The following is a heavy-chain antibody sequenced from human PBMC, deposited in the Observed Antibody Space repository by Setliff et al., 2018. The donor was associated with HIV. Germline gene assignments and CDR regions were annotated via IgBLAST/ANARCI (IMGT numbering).Heavy chain of an antibody. CDR2: IYTSGST. D-gene: IGHD4-4*01. Sequence: SETLSLTCTVSGGSISSGSYYWSWIRQPAGKGLEWIGHIYTSGSTNYNPSLKSRVTISVDTSKNQFSLKLSSVTAADTAVYYCARECCKTTVTAFDYWGQGTLVPSPQ. V-gene: IGHV4-61*09. J-gene: IGHJ4*02. CDR3: ARECCKTTVTAFDY. CDR1: GGSISSGSYY.